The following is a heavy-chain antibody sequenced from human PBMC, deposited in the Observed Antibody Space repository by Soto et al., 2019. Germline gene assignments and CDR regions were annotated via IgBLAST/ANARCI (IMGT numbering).Heavy chain of an antibody. Sequence: QVQLQESGPGLVKPSETLSLTCTVSGDSISSYYWSWIRQPPGKGLEWIGYIYYSGSTNYNPSLKSRVTISVDTSKNQFSLKLSSVTAADTAVYYCARARSDILVVPAANSWFDPWGPGTLVTVSS. D-gene: IGHD2-2*01. V-gene: IGHV4-59*01. CDR1: GDSISSYY. CDR3: ARARSDILVVPAANSWFDP. J-gene: IGHJ5*02. CDR2: IYYSGST.